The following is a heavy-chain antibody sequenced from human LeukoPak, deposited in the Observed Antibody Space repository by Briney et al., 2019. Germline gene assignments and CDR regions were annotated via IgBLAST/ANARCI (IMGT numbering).Heavy chain of an antibody. V-gene: IGHV3-21*01. Sequence: PGGSLRLSCAASGFTFSSYSMTWVRQAPGKGLEWVSSISSSSSYIYYADSVKGRFTISRDNAKNSLYLQMNSLRAEDTAVYYCARGGCSGGSCYTYQDYWGQGTLVTVSS. CDR2: ISSSSSYI. CDR1: GFTFSSYS. J-gene: IGHJ4*02. D-gene: IGHD2-15*01. CDR3: ARGGCSGGSCYTYQDY.